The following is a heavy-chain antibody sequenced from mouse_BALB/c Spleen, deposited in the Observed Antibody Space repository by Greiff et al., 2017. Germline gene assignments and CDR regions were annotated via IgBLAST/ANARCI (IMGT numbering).Heavy chain of an antibody. D-gene: IGHD1-1*01. CDR1: GFSLSRYS. J-gene: IGHJ1*01. CDR2: IWGGGST. CDR3: ARNHYYGSSSWYFDV. V-gene: IGHV2-6-4*01. Sequence: VQGVESGPGLVAPSQSLSITCTVSGFSLSRYSVHWVRQPPGKGLEWLGMIWGGGSTDYNSALKSRLSISKDNSKSQVFLKMNSLQTDDTAMYYCARNHYYGSSSWYFDVWGAGTTVTVSS.